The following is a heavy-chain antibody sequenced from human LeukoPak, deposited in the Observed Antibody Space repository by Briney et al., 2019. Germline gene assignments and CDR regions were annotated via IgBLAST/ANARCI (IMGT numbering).Heavy chain of an antibody. CDR2: ISYDGSNK. J-gene: IGHJ3*02. D-gene: IGHD3-22*01. CDR3: ARDRPMIVVADAFDI. Sequence: GGSLRLSCAASGFTFSSYAMHWVRQAPGKGLEWVAVISYDGSNKYYADSVKGRFTISRDNSKNTLYLQMNSLRAEDTAVYFCARDRPMIVVADAFDIWGQGTMVTVSS. V-gene: IGHV3-30*04. CDR1: GFTFSSYA.